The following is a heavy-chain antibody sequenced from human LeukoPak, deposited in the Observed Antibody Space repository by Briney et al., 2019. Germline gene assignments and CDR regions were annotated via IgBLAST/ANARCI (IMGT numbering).Heavy chain of an antibody. V-gene: IGHV4-34*01. CDR3: ARGRRDGYNQHRFD. D-gene: IGHD5-24*01. J-gene: IGHJ4*02. CDR2: INHSGST. CDR1: GGSFSGYY. Sequence: PSETLSLTCAVYGGSFSGYYWSWIRQPPGKGQEWIGEINHSGSTNYNPSLKSRVTISVDTSKNQFSLKLSSVTAADTAVYYCARGRRDGYNQHRFDWGQGTLVTVSS.